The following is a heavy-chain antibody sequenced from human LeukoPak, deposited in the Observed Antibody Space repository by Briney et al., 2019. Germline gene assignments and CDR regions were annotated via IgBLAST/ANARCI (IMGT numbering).Heavy chain of an antibody. Sequence: ASVEVSCKASGYTFTSYTMHWVRQAPGQGLEWMGRINAGNGNTRYSQQFQGRVTITRDTSASTAYMELSSLRSEDTAVYYCARFVVRGIAAFDPWGQGTLVTVSS. CDR3: ARFVVRGIAAFDP. CDR2: INAGNGNT. D-gene: IGHD6-13*01. CDR1: GYTFTSYT. J-gene: IGHJ5*02. V-gene: IGHV1-3*01.